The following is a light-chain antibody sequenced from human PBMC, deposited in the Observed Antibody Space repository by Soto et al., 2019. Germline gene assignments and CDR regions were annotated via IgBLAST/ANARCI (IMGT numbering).Light chain of an antibody. J-gene: IGKJ1*01. CDR3: QQYGSSPTWT. CDR1: QSVSSNY. CDR2: GAS. V-gene: IGKV3-20*01. Sequence: ESVLTQSPGTLSLSPGERATLSCRASQSVSSNYLAWYQQKPGQAPRLLIYGASTRATGIPDRFSGRGSGTDFTLTISGLEPEDSAVYYCQQYGSSPTWTFGQGTKVDIK.